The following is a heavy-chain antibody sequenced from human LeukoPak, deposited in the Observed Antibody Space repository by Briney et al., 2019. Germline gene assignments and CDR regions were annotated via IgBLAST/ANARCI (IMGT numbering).Heavy chain of an antibody. D-gene: IGHD6-13*01. CDR2: IKQDGREK. CDR3: AREKGWAAAGPLYYFDY. V-gene: IGHV3-7*01. Sequence: HPGGSLRLSCAASGFTFSSYWMSWVRQAPGKGLEWVANIKQDGREKYYVDSVRGRFTISRDNAKNSLYLQMNSLRAEDTAVYYCAREKGWAAAGPLYYFDYWGQGTLVTVSS. CDR1: GFTFSSYW. J-gene: IGHJ4*02.